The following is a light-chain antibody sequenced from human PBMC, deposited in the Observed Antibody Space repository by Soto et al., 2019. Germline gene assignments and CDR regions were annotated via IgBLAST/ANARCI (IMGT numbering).Light chain of an antibody. CDR1: ESVVSSY. V-gene: IGKV3-20*01. J-gene: IGKJ1*01. Sequence: EIVLTQSPGTLSLSPGERATLSCRATESVVSSYLAWYQLKPGQAPRLLIYDASSRATGIPDRFSGSGSGTVFTLTISRLEPEDFAVYYCQQYGSIPWTFGQGTKVDIK. CDR3: QQYGSIPWT. CDR2: DAS.